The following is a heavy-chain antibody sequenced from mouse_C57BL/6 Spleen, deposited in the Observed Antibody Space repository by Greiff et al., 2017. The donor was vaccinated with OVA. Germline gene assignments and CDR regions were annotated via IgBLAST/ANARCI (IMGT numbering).Heavy chain of an antibody. D-gene: IGHD1-1*01. J-gene: IGHJ4*01. CDR1: GYAFSSSW. CDR2: IYPGDGDT. Sequence: QVQLQQSGPELVKPGASVKISCKASGYAFSSSWMNWVKQRPGKGLEWIGRIYPGDGDTNYNGKFKGKATLTADKSSRPAYMQLSSLTSEDSAVSIGERYDPVEYAMDYWGQGTSVTVSS. V-gene: IGHV1-82*01. CDR3: ERYDPVEYAMDY.